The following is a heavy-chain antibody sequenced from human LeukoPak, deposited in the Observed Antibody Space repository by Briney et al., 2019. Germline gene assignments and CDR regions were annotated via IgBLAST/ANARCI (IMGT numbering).Heavy chain of an antibody. CDR2: INWNGGNT. Sequence: GGSLSLSCTPSGLNFSMYWMTWVRHVPGEGLEWVLDINWNGGNTGHAVCVEGRFTISRDHAKHSVYLQMNSVRGEDTAVCFCARGWLELHDYWGEGTLVTVSS. V-gene: IGHV3-20*04. CDR3: ARGWLELHDY. CDR1: GLNFSMYW. D-gene: IGHD2-15*01. J-gene: IGHJ4*02.